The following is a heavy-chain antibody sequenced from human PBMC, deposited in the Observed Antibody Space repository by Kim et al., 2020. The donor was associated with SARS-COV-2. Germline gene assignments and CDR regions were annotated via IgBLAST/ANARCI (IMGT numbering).Heavy chain of an antibody. J-gene: IGHJ5*02. CDR1: GGSISSSSYY. Sequence: SETLSLTCTVSGGSISSSSYYWGWIRQPPGKGLEWIGSIYYSGSTYYNPSLKSRVTISVDTSKNQFSLKLSSVTAADTAVYYCARRIAVVDPWGQGTLVTVSS. CDR3: ARRIAVVDP. D-gene: IGHD6-19*01. CDR2: IYYSGST. V-gene: IGHV4-39*01.